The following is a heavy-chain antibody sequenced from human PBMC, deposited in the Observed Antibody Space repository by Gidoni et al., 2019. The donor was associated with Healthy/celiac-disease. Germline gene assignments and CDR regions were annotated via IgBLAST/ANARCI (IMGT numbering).Heavy chain of an antibody. CDR2: ISAYNGNT. D-gene: IGHD6-19*01. CDR3: ARDWGIAVAGSGMDV. CDR1: VSTFTSYG. V-gene: IGHV1-18*04. J-gene: IGHJ6*02. Sequence: QVQLVQSGAEVKKPGASVKVTCKAAVSTFTSYGISWVRPAPGQGLEWMGWISAYNGNTNYAQKLQGRVTMTTDTSTSTAYMELRSLRSDDTAVYYCARDWGIAVAGSGMDVWGQGTTVTVSS.